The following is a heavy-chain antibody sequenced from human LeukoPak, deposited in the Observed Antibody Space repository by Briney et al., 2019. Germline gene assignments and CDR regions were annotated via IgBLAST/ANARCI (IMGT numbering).Heavy chain of an antibody. CDR1: GFTFSSSG. D-gene: IGHD3-10*01. Sequence: GGSLRLSCAASGFTFSSSGMYWVRQAPGKGLEWVAVISFDGSNKYYADSVKGRFTISRDNSKNTLYLQMNSLRAEDTAVYYCAKDPLNYGSGTYFDYWGQGTPVTVSS. CDR2: ISFDGSNK. V-gene: IGHV3-30*18. CDR3: AKDPLNYGSGTYFDY. J-gene: IGHJ4*02.